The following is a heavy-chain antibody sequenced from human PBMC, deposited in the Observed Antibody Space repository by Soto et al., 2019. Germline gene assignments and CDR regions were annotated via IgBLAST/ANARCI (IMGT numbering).Heavy chain of an antibody. Sequence: SETLSLTCDVSVEPMTGGYYWGWIRQSPGKGLEWIGSIYYGGTTYYNPSLRSRLAISIDTSKNQFSLRLSSVTAADTALYYCARGWYYFDFWGQGTLVTVSS. CDR3: ARGWYYFDF. V-gene: IGHV4-38-2*01. CDR2: IYYGGTT. D-gene: IGHD2-15*01. CDR1: VEPMTGGYY. J-gene: IGHJ4*02.